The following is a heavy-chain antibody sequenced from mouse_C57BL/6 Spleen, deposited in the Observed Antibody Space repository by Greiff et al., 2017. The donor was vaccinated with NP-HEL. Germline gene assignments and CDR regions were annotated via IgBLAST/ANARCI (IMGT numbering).Heavy chain of an antibody. V-gene: IGHV1-80*01. CDR3: AREGPFITTVVEGAMDY. CDR2: IYPGDGDT. J-gene: IGHJ4*01. CDR1: GYAFSSYW. D-gene: IGHD1-1*01. Sequence: QVQLKESGAELVKPGASVKISCKASGYAFSSYWMNWVKQRPGKGLEWIGQIYPGDGDTNYNGKFKGKATLTADKSSSTAYMQLSSLTSEDSAVYFCAREGPFITTVVEGAMDYWGQGTSVTVSS.